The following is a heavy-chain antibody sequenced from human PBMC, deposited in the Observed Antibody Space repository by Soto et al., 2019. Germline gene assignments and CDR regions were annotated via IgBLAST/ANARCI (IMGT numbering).Heavy chain of an antibody. CDR3: AKPPDYNWNDY. CDR1: GFTFSSYT. J-gene: IGHJ4*02. D-gene: IGHD1-20*01. Sequence: EVQLLESGGGLVQPGGSLRLSCAASGFTFSSYTMSWVRQAPGKGLEWISAVSGSGGSTYYADSVKGRFTISRDNSKDTLYLQMNTLRAEDTAVYYCAKPPDYNWNDYWGQGTLVTVPS. CDR2: VSGSGGST. V-gene: IGHV3-23*01.